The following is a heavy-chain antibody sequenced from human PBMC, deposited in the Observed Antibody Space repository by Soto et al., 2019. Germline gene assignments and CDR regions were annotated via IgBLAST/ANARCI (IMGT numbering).Heavy chain of an antibody. J-gene: IGHJ6*03. Sequence: PGGSLRLSCAASGFTFSSYAMHWVRQAPGKGLEYVSAISSNGGSTYYANSVKGRFTISRDNSKNTLYLQMGSLRAEDMAVYYCARVGYDFWSGYYVYYYYYMDVWGKRTTVTVSS. V-gene: IGHV3-64*01. CDR3: ARVGYDFWSGYYVYYYYYMDV. CDR2: ISSNGGST. D-gene: IGHD3-3*01. CDR1: GFTFSSYA.